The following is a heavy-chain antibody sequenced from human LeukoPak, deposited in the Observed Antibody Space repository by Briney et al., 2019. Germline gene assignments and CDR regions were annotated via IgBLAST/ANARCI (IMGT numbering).Heavy chain of an antibody. J-gene: IGHJ4*02. CDR3: ARWYNWNYGPFDY. D-gene: IGHD1-7*01. CDR1: GGPISSYY. CDR2: IYTSGST. Sequence: PSETLSLTCTVSGGPISSYYWSWIRQPPGKGLEWIGYIYTSGSTNYNPSLKSRVTISEDTSKNQFSLKLSSVTAADTAVYYCARWYNWNYGPFDYWGQGTLVTVSS. V-gene: IGHV4-4*09.